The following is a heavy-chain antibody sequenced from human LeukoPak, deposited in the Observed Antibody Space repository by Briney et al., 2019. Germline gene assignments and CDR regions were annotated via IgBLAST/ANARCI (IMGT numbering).Heavy chain of an antibody. J-gene: IGHJ5*02. CDR1: GGYIITSGHY. CDR2: IYYTGVT. CDR3: ARERSSSGGHSWFDP. D-gene: IGHD4-23*01. Sequence: PSESLSLTCTVSGGYIITSGHYWGWIRQPPGKGLEWIGSIYYTGVTSTNPFFRSRMSISLDTSKNQFSLNLTSVTAADAAVYYCARERSSSGGHSWFDPWGQGTLVTVSS. V-gene: IGHV4-39*07.